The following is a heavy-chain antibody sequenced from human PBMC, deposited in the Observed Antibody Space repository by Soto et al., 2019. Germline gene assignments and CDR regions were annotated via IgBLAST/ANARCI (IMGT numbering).Heavy chain of an antibody. Sequence: SVKNSWKPSVYTLTRYSMHLVRQAPGQGLEWMGWINGNSGGTNYGQKFQGRFTMTRDTSISTAYMDLRRMRSDDTAVYYCATDVVGGAAGPWWFEPWGKGTLVTVSS. CDR3: ATDVVGGAAGPWWFEP. V-gene: IGHV1-2*02. J-gene: IGHJ5*02. CDR1: VYTLTRYS. D-gene: IGHD6-13*01. CDR2: INGNSGGT.